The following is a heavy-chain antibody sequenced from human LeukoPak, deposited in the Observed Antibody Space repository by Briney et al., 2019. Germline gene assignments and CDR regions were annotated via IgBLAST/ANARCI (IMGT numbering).Heavy chain of an antibody. J-gene: IGHJ3*02. CDR3: ARDPTTVTKGLDI. CDR2: ISYIGST. CDR1: GGSISSNF. V-gene: IGHV4-59*01. Sequence: KPSETLSLTCTVSGGSISSNFWTWIRQPPGKGLEWIGYISYIGSTNYKPSLKSRVTISVDTSKNQFSLKLSSVTAADAAVYFCARDPTTVTKGLDIWGQGTMVTVSS. D-gene: IGHD4-17*01.